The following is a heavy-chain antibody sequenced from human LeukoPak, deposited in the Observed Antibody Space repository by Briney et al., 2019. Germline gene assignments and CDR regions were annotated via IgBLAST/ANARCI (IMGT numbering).Heavy chain of an antibody. J-gene: IGHJ5*02. V-gene: IGHV3-21*01. CDR2: ISSSSNYI. CDR3: ARGREEQLVYNWFDP. D-gene: IGHD6-13*01. CDR1: GFTFSSYS. Sequence: GGSLRLSCAASGFTFSSYSMNWVRQAPGKGLEWVSSISSSSNYIYYADSVKGRFTISRDNAKTSLYLQVNSLRAEDTAVYYCARGREEQLVYNWFDPWGQGTLVTVSS.